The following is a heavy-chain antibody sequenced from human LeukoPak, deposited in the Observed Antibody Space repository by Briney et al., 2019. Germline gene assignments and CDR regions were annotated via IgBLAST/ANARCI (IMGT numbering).Heavy chain of an antibody. CDR2: IYYSGST. Sequence: SETLSLTCTVSGGSISSYYWSWIRQSPGKGLEWIGNIYYSGSTYYNPSLKSRVTISVDTSKNQFSLKLSSVTAADTAVYYCARSVLWFGESASPFDYWGQGTLVTVSS. CDR3: ARSVLWFGESASPFDY. V-gene: IGHV4-59*04. J-gene: IGHJ4*02. CDR1: GGSISSYY. D-gene: IGHD3-10*01.